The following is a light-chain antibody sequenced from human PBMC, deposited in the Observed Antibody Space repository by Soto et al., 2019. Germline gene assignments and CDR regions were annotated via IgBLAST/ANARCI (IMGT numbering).Light chain of an antibody. CDR3: QQYRDSLGT. CDR2: GAS. V-gene: IGKV3-20*01. J-gene: IGKJ1*01. Sequence: EIVLTQSPGTLSLSPGERATLSCRASQSVISTYLAWYQQKPGQAPRLLIYGASSSATGIPDRFSGSGSGTDFTLTISSLEPEDFAVYYCQQYRDSLGTFGQGTKVEIK. CDR1: QSVISTY.